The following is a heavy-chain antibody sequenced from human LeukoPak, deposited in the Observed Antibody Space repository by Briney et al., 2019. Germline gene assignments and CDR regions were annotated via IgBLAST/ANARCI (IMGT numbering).Heavy chain of an antibody. D-gene: IGHD6-13*01. Sequence: GGSLRLSCAVSGFTSSSYWMHWVRQAPGKGLWWVSLIYSDGSSTSYAHSVKGRFTISRDNAKNSLYLQMNSLRAEDMALYYCAKGWEQQLYDAIDIWGQGTMVTVSS. V-gene: IGHV3-74*01. CDR1: GFTSSSYW. CDR3: AKGWEQQLYDAIDI. CDR2: IYSDGSST. J-gene: IGHJ3*02.